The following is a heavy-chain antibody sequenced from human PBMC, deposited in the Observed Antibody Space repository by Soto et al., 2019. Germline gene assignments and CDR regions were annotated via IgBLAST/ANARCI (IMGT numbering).Heavy chain of an antibody. D-gene: IGHD2-15*01. Sequence: SETLSLTWSVSGDSISAVDYLWAWIRQPPGQALEYIGYIYKSATTYYNPSFESRVAISLDTSKSQFSLNVTSVTAADTAVYFCARGRYCLTGRCFPNWFDPWGQGTLVTVSS. CDR2: IYKSATT. V-gene: IGHV4-30-4*01. CDR3: ARGRYCLTGRCFPNWFDP. J-gene: IGHJ5*02. CDR1: GDSISAVDYL.